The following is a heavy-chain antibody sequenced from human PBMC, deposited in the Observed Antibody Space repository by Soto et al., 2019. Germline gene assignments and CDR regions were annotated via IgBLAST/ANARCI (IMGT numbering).Heavy chain of an antibody. D-gene: IGHD3-16*02. CDR1: GFTFSGYA. Sequence: EVQVLESGGGLVQPGGSLRLSCAASGFTFSGYAMSWFRQAPGKGLEWVSSISGSGGSTYYADSVKGRFTISRDDSKNTLYLKMNSRRDEDTAVYYCAKGGGTVIDFWGQGALVTVSS. V-gene: IGHV3-23*01. CDR3: AKGGGTVIDF. CDR2: ISGSGGST. J-gene: IGHJ4*02.